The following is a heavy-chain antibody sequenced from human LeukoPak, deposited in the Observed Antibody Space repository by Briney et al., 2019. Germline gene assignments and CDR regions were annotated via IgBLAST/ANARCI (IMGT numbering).Heavy chain of an antibody. D-gene: IGHD6-13*01. J-gene: IGHJ4*02. Sequence: WASVKVSCKASGYTFTSYDINWVRQATGQGLEWLGWMNPNSGNTGYAQKFQGRVTMTRNPSISTAYMELSSLTSEDTAVYYCARRIAAAGVGIVYWGQGTLVTVSS. CDR2: MNPNSGNT. V-gene: IGHV1-8*01. CDR3: ARRIAAAGVGIVY. CDR1: GYTFTSYD.